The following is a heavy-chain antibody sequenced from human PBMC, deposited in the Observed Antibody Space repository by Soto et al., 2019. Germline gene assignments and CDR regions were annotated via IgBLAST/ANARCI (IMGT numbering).Heavy chain of an antibody. CDR1: GFTFTSSA. CDR2: IVVGSGNT. V-gene: IGHV1-58*01. CDR3: AAPYLDCSGGSCYDY. Sequence: ASVKVSCKASGFTFTSSAVQWVRQARGQRLEWIGWIVVGSGNTNYAQKFQERVTITRDMSTSTAYMELSSLRSEDTAVYYCAAPYLDCSGGSCYDYWGQGTLVTVSS. J-gene: IGHJ4*02. D-gene: IGHD2-15*01.